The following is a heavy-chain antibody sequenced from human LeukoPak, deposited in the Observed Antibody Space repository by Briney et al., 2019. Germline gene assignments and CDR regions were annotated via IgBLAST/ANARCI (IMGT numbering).Heavy chain of an antibody. D-gene: IGHD3-10*01. J-gene: IGHJ4*02. CDR2: LKSKGSGGTT. CDR3: SWEMDGSFGRRLEN. V-gene: IGHV3-15*01. CDR1: GFNFNAAW. Sequence: GGSLRLSCAASGFNFNAAWMSWVRQTPGKGLEWIGRLKSKGSGGTTDYVAPVKGRFAISRDDSKNTLYLQMNSLKIEDTAVYFCSWEMDGSFGRRLENWGQGTLVTVAS.